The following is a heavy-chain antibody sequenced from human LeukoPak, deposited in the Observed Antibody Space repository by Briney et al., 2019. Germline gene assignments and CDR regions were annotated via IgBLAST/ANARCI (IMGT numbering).Heavy chain of an antibody. Sequence: TLSLTCTVSGGSISSYYWSWIRQPPGKALEWLALIYWDDDKRYSPSLKSRLTITKDTSKNQVVLTMTNMDPVDTATYYCAHSTSILLWFGELLSYFDYWGQGTLVTVSS. D-gene: IGHD3-10*01. CDR1: GGSISSYYW. V-gene: IGHV2-5*08. CDR3: AHSTSILLWFGELLSYFDY. CDR2: IYWDDDK. J-gene: IGHJ4*02.